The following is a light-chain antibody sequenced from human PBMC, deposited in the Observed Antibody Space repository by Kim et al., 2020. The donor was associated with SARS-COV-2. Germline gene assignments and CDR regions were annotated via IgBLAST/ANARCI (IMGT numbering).Light chain of an antibody. V-gene: IGKV1-9*01. CDR1: QAFGNS. J-gene: IGKJ5*01. Sequence: DIHLTQSPSFLSASVGDRVTVTCRASQAFGNSLARYQVHPGKPPKLLIDAASTLQSGVPSRFSGGRSGTLFSLTISSLQAEDSATYFCQQLDSYPITFGQGTRLEIK. CDR2: AAS. CDR3: QQLDSYPIT.